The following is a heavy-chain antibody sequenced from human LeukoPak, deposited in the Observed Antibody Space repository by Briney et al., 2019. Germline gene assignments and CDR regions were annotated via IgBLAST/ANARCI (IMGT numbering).Heavy chain of an antibody. CDR3: ARGPRLWHY. J-gene: IGHJ4*02. CDR1: GGSISSYY. V-gene: IGHV4-59*01. CDR2: IYYSGGT. Sequence: PSETLSLTCTVSGGSISSYYWSWIRQSPGKGLEWIGYIYYSGGTTYNPSLKSRVTISVDTSKNQFSLTLSSVTAADTAVYYCARGPRLWHYWGQGTLVTVSS. D-gene: IGHD4/OR15-4a*01.